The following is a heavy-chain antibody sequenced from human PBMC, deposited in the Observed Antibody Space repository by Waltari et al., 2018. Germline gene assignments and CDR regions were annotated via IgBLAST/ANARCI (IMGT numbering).Heavy chain of an antibody. J-gene: IGHJ4*02. Sequence: QVQLVQSGAEVKKPGSSVKVSCKASGGPFSSSAIRWVRQAPGQGLEWMGRIIPILGIANYAQKFQGRVTITADKSTSTAYMELSSLRSEDTAVYYCASDGCSGGSCYTWGQGTLVTVSS. V-gene: IGHV1-69*04. CDR3: ASDGCSGGSCYT. D-gene: IGHD2-15*01. CDR1: GGPFSSSA. CDR2: IIPILGIA.